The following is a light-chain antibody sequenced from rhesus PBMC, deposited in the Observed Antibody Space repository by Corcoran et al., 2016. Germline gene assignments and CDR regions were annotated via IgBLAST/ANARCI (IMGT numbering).Light chain of an antibody. V-gene: IGKV3-35*01. Sequence: EIVLTQSPTSMAVSQGERVTIFCTASSSVSTTSLHWSQQKPGVPPRLLVYSTSSLASGVPARFSGRCSGTSYTIGINSMEAEEAAKDYSQQGNSFPPTFGQGARVEIK. CDR2: STS. J-gene: IGKJ1*01. CDR1: SSVSTT. CDR3: QQGNSFPPT.